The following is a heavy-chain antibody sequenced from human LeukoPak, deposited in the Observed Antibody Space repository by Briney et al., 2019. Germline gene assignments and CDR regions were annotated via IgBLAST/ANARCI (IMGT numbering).Heavy chain of an antibody. CDR2: IWFDGSKK. V-gene: IGHV3-33*01. D-gene: IGHD2-21*01. Sequence: GGSLRLSCAASGVTFSRYGVHWVRQAPGKGLEWVAVIWFDGSKKNYADSVKGRFTISRDNSKNTLYLQMNSLRAEDTAVYYCARGSLRVDAFDIWGQGPVTTVSS. J-gene: IGHJ3*02. CDR1: GVTFSRYG. CDR3: ARGSLRVDAFDI.